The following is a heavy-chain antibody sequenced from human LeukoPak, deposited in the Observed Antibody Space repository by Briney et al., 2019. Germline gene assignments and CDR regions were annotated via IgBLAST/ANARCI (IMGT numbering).Heavy chain of an antibody. J-gene: IGHJ3*02. CDR3: AKDLYCYDSSGYFPTHDAFDI. CDR1: GFTFSSYA. CDR2: ISGSGGST. D-gene: IGHD3-22*01. Sequence: PGGSLRLSCAASGFTFSSYAMSWVRQAPGKGLEWVSAISGSGGSTYYADSVKGRFTISRDNSKNTLYLQMNSLRAEDTAVYYCAKDLYCYDSSGYFPTHDAFDIWGQGTMVTVSS. V-gene: IGHV3-23*01.